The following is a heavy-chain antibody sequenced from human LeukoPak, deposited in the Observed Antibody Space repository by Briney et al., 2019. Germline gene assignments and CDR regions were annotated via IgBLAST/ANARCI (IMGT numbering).Heavy chain of an antibody. D-gene: IGHD3-3*01. CDR3: ARDYGFWSGSNWFDP. J-gene: IGHJ5*02. Sequence: PSETLSLTCAVYGGSFSGYYWSWIRQPPGKGLEWIGEINHSGSTNYNPSLKSRVTISVDTSKNQFSLKLSSVTAADTAVYYCARDYGFWSGSNWFDPWGQGTLVTVSS. CDR2: INHSGST. V-gene: IGHV4-34*01. CDR1: GGSFSGYY.